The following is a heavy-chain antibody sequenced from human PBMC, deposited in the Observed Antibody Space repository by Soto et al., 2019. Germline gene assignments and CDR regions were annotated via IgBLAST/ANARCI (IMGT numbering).Heavy chain of an antibody. J-gene: IGHJ4*02. D-gene: IGHD1-26*01. CDR2: IYHSGST. CDR3: ARQAGRIVGATTRSDFFDY. V-gene: IGHV4-4*02. CDR1: GGSISSSNW. Sequence: SETLSLTCAVSGGSISSSNWWSWVRQPPGKGLEWIGEIYHSGSTNYNPSLKSRVTISVDKSKNQFSLKLSSVTAADTAVYYCARQAGRIVGATTRSDFFDYRGQGTLVTVSS.